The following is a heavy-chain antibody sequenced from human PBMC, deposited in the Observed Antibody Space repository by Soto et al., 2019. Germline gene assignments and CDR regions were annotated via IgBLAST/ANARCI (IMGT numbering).Heavy chain of an antibody. V-gene: IGHV4-34*01. CDR3: ARGGSNDWQVAFDI. D-gene: IGHD3-9*01. Sequence: QLQQWGAGLLKPSETLSLTCVVSGGSFSTYYYNWIRQSPGKGLEWIGEINHSGSNNYSPSLKSRVTMSLDTSKNQCSLKRTSVTAADTAVYYWARGGSNDWQVAFDIWGQGTMVTVSS. CDR2: INHSGSN. CDR1: GGSFSTYY. J-gene: IGHJ3*02.